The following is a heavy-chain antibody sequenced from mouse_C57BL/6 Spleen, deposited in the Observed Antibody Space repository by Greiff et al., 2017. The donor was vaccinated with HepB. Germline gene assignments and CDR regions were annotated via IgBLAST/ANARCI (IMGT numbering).Heavy chain of an antibody. D-gene: IGHD1-1*01. CDR3: TAGYDGRRGYVDV. V-gene: IGHV14-4*01. Sequence: EVQLQQSGAELVRPGASVKLSCTASGFNIKDDYMHWVKQRPEQGLEWIGWIDPENGDTEYASKFQGKATITADTSSNTAYLQLSSLTSEDTAVYYCTAGYDGRRGYVDVWGTGTTVTDSS. J-gene: IGHJ1*03. CDR2: IDPENGDT. CDR1: GFNIKDDY.